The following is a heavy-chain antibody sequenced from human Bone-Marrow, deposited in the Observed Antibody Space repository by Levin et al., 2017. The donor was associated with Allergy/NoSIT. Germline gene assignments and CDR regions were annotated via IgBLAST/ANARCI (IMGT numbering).Heavy chain of an antibody. CDR3: AIGRVGGSYSSYYYYGMDV. Sequence: ASVKVSCAASGFTFSSYAMSWVRQAPGKGLEWVSAISGSGGSTYYADSVKGRFTISRDNSKNTLYLQMNSLRAEDTAVYYCAIGRVGGSYSSYYYYGMDVWGQGTTVTVSS. CDR1: GFTFSSYA. CDR2: ISGSGGST. D-gene: IGHD1-26*01. V-gene: IGHV3-23*01. J-gene: IGHJ6*02.